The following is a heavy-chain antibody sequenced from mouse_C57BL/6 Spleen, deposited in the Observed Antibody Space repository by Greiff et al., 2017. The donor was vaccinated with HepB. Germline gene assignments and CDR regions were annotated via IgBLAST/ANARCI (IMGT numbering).Heavy chain of an antibody. D-gene: IGHD4-1*02. CDR3: ARSSTGTSWFAY. CDR1: GYTFTDYY. CDR2: INPYNGGT. Sequence: EVQLQQSGPVLVKPGASVKMSCKASGYTFTDYYMNWVKQSHGKSLEWIGVINPYNGGTSYNQKFKGKATLTVDKSSSTAYMELNSLTSEDSAVYYWARSSTGTSWFAYWGQGTLVTVSA. J-gene: IGHJ3*01. V-gene: IGHV1-19*01.